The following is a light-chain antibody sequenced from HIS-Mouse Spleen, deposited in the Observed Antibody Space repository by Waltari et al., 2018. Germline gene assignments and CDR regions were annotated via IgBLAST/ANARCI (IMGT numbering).Light chain of an antibody. J-gene: IGLJ2*01. CDR1: SSNIGSNY. Sequence: QSVLTQPPSASGTPGQRVTISCSGSSSNIGSNYVYWYQQPPGTAPKLLIYRNNQRPSGFPDRFSGSKSGTSASLAISGLRSEDEADYYCAAWDDSLSGVFGGGTKLTVL. CDR3: AAWDDSLSGV. CDR2: RNN. V-gene: IGLV1-47*01.